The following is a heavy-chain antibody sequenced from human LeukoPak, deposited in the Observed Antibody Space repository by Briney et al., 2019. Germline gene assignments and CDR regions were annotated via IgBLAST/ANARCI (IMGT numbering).Heavy chain of an antibody. J-gene: IGHJ4*02. CDR2: INSDGSST. CDR3: AKGSYYDSSGSFYFDY. V-gene: IGHV3-74*01. Sequence: GGSLRLSCVASGFTFSNHWMHWVRQNPGKGLVWVSRINSDGSSTNYADSVKGRFTISRDNSKNTLYVQVNSLGTEDTAAYYCAKGSYYDSSGSFYFDYWGQGTLVTVSS. CDR1: GFTFSNHW. D-gene: IGHD3-22*01.